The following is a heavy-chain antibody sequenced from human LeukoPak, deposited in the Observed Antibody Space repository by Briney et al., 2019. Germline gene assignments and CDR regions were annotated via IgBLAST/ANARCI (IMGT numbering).Heavy chain of an antibody. J-gene: IGHJ4*02. CDR2: IYYSGTT. CDR1: GGSISSHY. D-gene: IGHD6-13*01. CDR3: ARGVYIAAGQYGY. V-gene: IGHV4-59*11. Sequence: PSETLSLTCTVSGGSISSHYWSWIRQPPGKGLEWSGYIYYSGTTNYNPSLKSRVTISVDTSKNQFSLKLSSVTAADTAVYYYARGVYIAAGQYGYWGQGTLVTVSS.